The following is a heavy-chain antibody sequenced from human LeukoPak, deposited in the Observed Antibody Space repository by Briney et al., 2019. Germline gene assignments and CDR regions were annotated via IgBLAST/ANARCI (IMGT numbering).Heavy chain of an antibody. Sequence: PGRSLRLSCAASGFTFDDYAMHWVRQAPGKGLEWVSGISWNSGSIGYADSVKGRFTISRDDSKNTLHLQMNSLRAEDTAVYYCAKGRYIDWLSDFDYWGQGTLVTVSS. CDR2: ISWNSGSI. D-gene: IGHD3-9*01. J-gene: IGHJ4*02. CDR1: GFTFDDYA. V-gene: IGHV3-9*01. CDR3: AKGRYIDWLSDFDY.